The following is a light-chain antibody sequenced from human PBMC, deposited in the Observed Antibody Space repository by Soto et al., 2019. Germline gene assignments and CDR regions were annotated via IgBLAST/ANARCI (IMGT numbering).Light chain of an antibody. CDR2: TDN. J-gene: IGLJ2*01. CDR1: SSNIGINT. V-gene: IGLV1-44*01. Sequence: QSVLTQPPSASGTPGQRVTISCSGGSSNIGINTVNWYQQLPGTAPKVLIYTDNERPSGVPDRFSGSKSGTSASLAINGLQSGDEADYYCEAWDDSLSGHELFGGGTKLTVL. CDR3: EAWDDSLSGHEL.